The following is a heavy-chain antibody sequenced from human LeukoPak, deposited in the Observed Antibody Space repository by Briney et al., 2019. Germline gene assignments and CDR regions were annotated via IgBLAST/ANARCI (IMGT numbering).Heavy chain of an antibody. Sequence: GGSLRLSCAASGFTFSSYGMHWVRQAPGKGLEWVAVISYDGSNKYYADSVKGRFTISRDNSKNTLYLQMNSLRAEDTAVYYCAKDRVKVVAAPNDYWGQGTLVTVSS. J-gene: IGHJ4*02. CDR3: AKDRVKVVAAPNDY. CDR1: GFTFSSYG. CDR2: ISYDGSNK. V-gene: IGHV3-30*18. D-gene: IGHD2-15*01.